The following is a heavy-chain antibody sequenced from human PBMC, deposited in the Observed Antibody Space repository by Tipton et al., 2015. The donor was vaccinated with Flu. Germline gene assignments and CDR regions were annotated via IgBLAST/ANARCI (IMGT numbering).Heavy chain of an antibody. J-gene: IGHJ5*02. CDR1: SFTFSSYW. CDR3: SISLNS. V-gene: IGHV3-7*01. CDR2: INQGGSER. Sequence: SLRLSCTASSFTFSSYWTDWVRQAPGKGLGWVANINQGGSERYYVDSVKGRFTISRDNAKRSLYLQLDSLRAEDTGVYYCSISLNSWGQGTLVTVSS.